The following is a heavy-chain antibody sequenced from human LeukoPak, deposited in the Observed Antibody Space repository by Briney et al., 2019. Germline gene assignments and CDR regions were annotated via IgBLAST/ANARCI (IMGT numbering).Heavy chain of an antibody. D-gene: IGHD3-22*01. CDR1: GDSFTSGAYY. Sequence: SQTLSLTCTVSGDSFTSGAYYWSWIRQHPEKDLEWIGYISYSGSTYYNPSLKSRITISVDTSKNHFSLKLRSVTAADTAVYHCARASPYDSSAYFDYWGQGTLVTVSS. V-gene: IGHV4-31*03. CDR3: ARASPYDSSAYFDY. J-gene: IGHJ4*02. CDR2: ISYSGST.